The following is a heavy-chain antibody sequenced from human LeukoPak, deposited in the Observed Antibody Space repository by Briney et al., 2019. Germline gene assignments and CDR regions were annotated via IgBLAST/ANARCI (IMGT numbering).Heavy chain of an antibody. V-gene: IGHV3-13*04. CDR1: GFTFSRYD. CDR3: VREIQVAVYGGHYYYGLDV. J-gene: IGHJ6*02. CDR2: IGAGEDT. D-gene: IGHD4/OR15-4a*01. Sequence: GGSLRLSCAASGFTFSRYDMHWVRQATGKGLEWVSAIGAGEDTYYADSVKGRFTISRENAKNSLYLQMNSLRAGDTAVYYCVREIQVAVYGGHYYYGLDVWGQGTTVTVSS.